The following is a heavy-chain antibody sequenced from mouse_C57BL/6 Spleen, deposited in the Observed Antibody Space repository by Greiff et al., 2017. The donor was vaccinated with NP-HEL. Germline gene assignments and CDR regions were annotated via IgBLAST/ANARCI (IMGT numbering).Heavy chain of an antibody. Sequence: EVMLVESGGGLVQPGGSLKLSCAASGFTFSDYYMYWVRQTPEKRLEWVAYISNGGGSTYYPDTVKGRFTISRDNAKNTLYLQMSRLKSEDTAMYYCARYDYDEAMDYWGQGTSVTVSS. CDR2: ISNGGGST. D-gene: IGHD2-4*01. J-gene: IGHJ4*01. V-gene: IGHV5-12*01. CDR3: ARYDYDEAMDY. CDR1: GFTFSDYY.